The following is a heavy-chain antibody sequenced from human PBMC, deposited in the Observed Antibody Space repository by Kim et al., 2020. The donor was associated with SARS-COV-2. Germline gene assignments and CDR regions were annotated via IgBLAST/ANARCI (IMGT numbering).Heavy chain of an antibody. CDR1: GGSISSSSYY. D-gene: IGHD2-21*02. CDR2: IYYSGST. V-gene: IGHV4-39*01. Sequence: SETLSLTCTVSGGSISSSSYYWGWIRQPPGKGLEWIGSIYYSGSTYYNPSLKSRVTISVDTSKNQFSLKLSSVTAADTAVYYCARRRGAYCGGDCPNWFDPWGQGTLVTVSS. CDR3: ARRRGAYCGGDCPNWFDP. J-gene: IGHJ5*02.